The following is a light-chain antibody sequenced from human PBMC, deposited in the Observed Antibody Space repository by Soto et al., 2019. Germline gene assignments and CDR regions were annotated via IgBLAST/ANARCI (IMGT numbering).Light chain of an antibody. CDR3: AAWDDSLRGVV. CDR1: SSNVGFNA. V-gene: IGLV1-47*02. Sequence: QSVLTQPPSASGAPGQRVTLSCIGGSSNVGFNAVNWYQQLPGAAPKLLIPGNSQRPSGVPDRFSGSKSGTSASLAIIGLRAEDEANYSCAAWDDSLRGVVFGGGTKLTVL. CDR2: GNS. J-gene: IGLJ3*02.